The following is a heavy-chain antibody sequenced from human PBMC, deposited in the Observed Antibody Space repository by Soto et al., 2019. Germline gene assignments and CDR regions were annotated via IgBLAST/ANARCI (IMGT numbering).Heavy chain of an antibody. V-gene: IGHV4-59*01. CDR3: AMARVVGLTTWDYFDY. Sequence: QVQLQESGPGLVKPSETLSLTCNVSGGSISNYYWNWIRQPPGKRLEWIGYISDSGSTKYNPSLMSRVSFSAEMSKHQVSLKVKSVAAADTAISYCAMARVVGLTTWDYFDYWGKGTLVTFSS. J-gene: IGHJ4*02. D-gene: IGHD2-21*01. CDR2: ISDSGST. CDR1: GGSISNYY.